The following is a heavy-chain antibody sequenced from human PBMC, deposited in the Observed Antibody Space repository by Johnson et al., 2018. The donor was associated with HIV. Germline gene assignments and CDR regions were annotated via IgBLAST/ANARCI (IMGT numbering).Heavy chain of an antibody. J-gene: IGHJ3*02. CDR3: AKGWDPMTTVNTFAFDI. V-gene: IGHV3-30*18. CDR1: GFTFSSYG. CDR2: ISYDGSNK. Sequence: QMLLVESGGGVVQPGRSLRLSCAASGFTFSSYGMHWVRQAPGKGLEWVAVISYDGSNKYYADSVKGRFTISRDNSKNTLYLQMNTLRAEDAAVYYCAKGWDPMTTVNTFAFDIWGQGTMVTVSS. D-gene: IGHD4-11*01.